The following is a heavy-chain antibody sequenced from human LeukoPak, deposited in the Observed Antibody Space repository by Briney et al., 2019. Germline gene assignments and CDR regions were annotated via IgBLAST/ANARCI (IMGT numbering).Heavy chain of an antibody. J-gene: IGHJ4*02. D-gene: IGHD6-19*01. CDR2: IYSGGST. CDR1: GFTVSSNY. Sequence: GGSLRLSCAASGFTVSSNYMSWVRQAPGKGLEWVSVIYSGGSTYYADSVKGRFTISRDNSKNTLYLQMNSLRAEDTAVYYCAGLYSSGWYYFDYWGQGTLVTVSS. V-gene: IGHV3-53*01. CDR3: AGLYSSGWYYFDY.